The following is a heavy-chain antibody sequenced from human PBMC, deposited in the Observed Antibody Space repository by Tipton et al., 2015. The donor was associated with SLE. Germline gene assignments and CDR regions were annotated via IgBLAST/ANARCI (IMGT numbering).Heavy chain of an antibody. D-gene: IGHD6-13*01. CDR1: GFTFSSYW. Sequence: GSLRLSCAASGFTFSSYWMSWVRQAPGKGLEWVSYISSSGSTIYYADSVKGRFTISRDNAKNSLYLQMNSLRAEDTAVYYCARVGGIAAAGTSVVPSMDVWGKGTTVTVSS. J-gene: IGHJ6*03. CDR3: ARVGGIAAAGTSVVPSMDV. CDR2: ISSSGSTI. V-gene: IGHV3-48*04.